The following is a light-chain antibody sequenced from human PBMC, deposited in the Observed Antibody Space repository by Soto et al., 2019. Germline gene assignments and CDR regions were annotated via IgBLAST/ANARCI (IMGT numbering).Light chain of an antibody. CDR3: QQNNGHSPWT. Sequence: IQMTQTPSTLSASVGVRVTISRRVCQNSSDSLAWYQQIAGKAPNLLIYDASTLESGVPSRFRGSGSGTECTLTTSSLQPDDFATYYCQQNNGHSPWTFGQGTKVDIK. CDR2: DAS. J-gene: IGKJ1*01. CDR1: QNSSDS. V-gene: IGKV1-5*01.